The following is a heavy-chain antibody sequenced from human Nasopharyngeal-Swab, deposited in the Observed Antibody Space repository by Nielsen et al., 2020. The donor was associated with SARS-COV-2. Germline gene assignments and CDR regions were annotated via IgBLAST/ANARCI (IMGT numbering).Heavy chain of an antibody. D-gene: IGHD3-10*01. V-gene: IGHV4-59*01. CDR2: IYYSGST. CDR3: AREKGRPLNGDYYGMDV. CDR1: GGSISGYY. Sequence: SETLSLTCTVSGGSISGYYWSWIRQHPGKGLEWIGYIYYSGSTNYNPSLKSRVTISVDTSKNQFSLKLSSVTAADTAVYYCAREKGRPLNGDYYGMDVWGQGTTVTVSS. J-gene: IGHJ6*02.